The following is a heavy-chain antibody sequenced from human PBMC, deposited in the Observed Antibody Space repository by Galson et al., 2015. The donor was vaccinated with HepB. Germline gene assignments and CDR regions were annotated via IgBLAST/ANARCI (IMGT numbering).Heavy chain of an antibody. CDR2: ISGGGGSS. V-gene: IGHV3-23*01. CDR3: AKGVISYYYMDV. J-gene: IGHJ6*03. Sequence: VRQAPGKGLEWVSSISGGGGSSYYADSVRGRFTISRDNSKKTLDLQMDGLTAEDTAVYYCAKGVISYYYMDVWGKGTTVTVSS. D-gene: IGHD3-3*02.